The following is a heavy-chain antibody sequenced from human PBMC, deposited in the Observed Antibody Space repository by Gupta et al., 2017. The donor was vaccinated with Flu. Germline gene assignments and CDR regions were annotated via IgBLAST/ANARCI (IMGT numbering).Heavy chain of an antibody. Sequence: QVPLVQSGAEVKKPGSSVKVSCKASGVTFSSYAINWVRQAPGQGLEWMGGIIPVFGPTNYAQKFQGRVTITADESTSTAYMELSSLRSEDTAVYYCARKGGGHCSGGTCYSFDYWGQGTLVTISS. CDR3: ARKGGGHCSGGTCYSFDY. D-gene: IGHD2-15*01. CDR2: IIPVFGPT. J-gene: IGHJ4*02. V-gene: IGHV1-69*01. CDR1: GVTFSSYA.